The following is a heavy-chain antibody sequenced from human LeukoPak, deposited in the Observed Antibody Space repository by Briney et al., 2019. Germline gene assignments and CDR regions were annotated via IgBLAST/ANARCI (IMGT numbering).Heavy chain of an antibody. V-gene: IGHV4-31*03. CDR1: GGSISSGAYY. J-gene: IGHJ3*02. Sequence: PSETLSLTSTVSGGSISSGAYYWSWIRQHPGEGLEWIGYIFYSGSTYYNPSLKSRVTISVDTSKNQFSLRLNSVTAADTAVYYCARSDYYDSTRPDAFDIWGQGTMVTVSS. CDR3: ARSDYYDSTRPDAFDI. D-gene: IGHD3-22*01. CDR2: IFYSGST.